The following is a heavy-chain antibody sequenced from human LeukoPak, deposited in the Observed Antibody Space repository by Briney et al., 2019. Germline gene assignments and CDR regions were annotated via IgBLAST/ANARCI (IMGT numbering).Heavy chain of an antibody. Sequence: ASVKVSCKASGSAFTNFYIHWMRQAPGQGLEWMGMRNPSGGRTSYVQMFQGRMTMTRDRSTNTFYMDLSSLRSEDTAVYYCARAVTIFGVAIPAYWGQGTLVTVSS. J-gene: IGHJ4*02. V-gene: IGHV1-46*01. CDR1: GSAFTNFY. CDR2: RNPSGGRT. CDR3: ARAVTIFGVAIPAY. D-gene: IGHD3-3*01.